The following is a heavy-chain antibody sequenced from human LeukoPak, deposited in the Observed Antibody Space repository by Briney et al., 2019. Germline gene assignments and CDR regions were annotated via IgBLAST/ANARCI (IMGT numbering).Heavy chain of an antibody. CDR1: GGTFSSCA. CDR3: ARGNSSSYYYYGMDV. D-gene: IGHD6-6*01. CDR2: IIPIFGTA. Sequence: GASVKVSCKASGGTFSSCAISWVRQAPGQGLEWMGGIIPIFGTANYAQKFQGRVTITADESTSTAYMELSSLRSEDTAVYYCARGNSSSYYYYGMDVWGQGTTVTVSS. J-gene: IGHJ6*02. V-gene: IGHV1-69*13.